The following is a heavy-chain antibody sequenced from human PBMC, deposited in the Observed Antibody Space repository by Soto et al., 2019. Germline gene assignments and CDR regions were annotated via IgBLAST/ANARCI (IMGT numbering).Heavy chain of an antibody. Sequence: QVQLVQSGAEVKKPGSSVKVSCKASGGTFSSYTISWVRQAPGQGLEWMGRIIPILGIAHYAQKCEGRVTITEDKSTSTAYMELSSLRSEDTAVYYCAREAPITFGGVIAKCFGYWGQGALVTVSS. CDR3: AREAPITFGGVIAKCFGY. J-gene: IGHJ4*02. CDR2: IIPILGIA. D-gene: IGHD3-16*02. V-gene: IGHV1-69*08. CDR1: GGTFSSYT.